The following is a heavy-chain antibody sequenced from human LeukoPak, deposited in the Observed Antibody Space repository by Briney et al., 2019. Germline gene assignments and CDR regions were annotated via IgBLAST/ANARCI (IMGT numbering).Heavy chain of an antibody. CDR2: IYYSGST. CDR1: GGSISSGEYY. V-gene: IGHV4-30-4*08. D-gene: IGHD6-19*01. Sequence: MASQTLSLTCTASGGSISSGEYYWSWIRQPPGKGLEWIRYIYYSGSTYYNPSLKSRVTMSVDTSKNQFSLKLSSVTAADTAVYYCARDRVAVAGTRAFDIWGQGTMVTVSS. J-gene: IGHJ3*02. CDR3: ARDRVAVAGTRAFDI.